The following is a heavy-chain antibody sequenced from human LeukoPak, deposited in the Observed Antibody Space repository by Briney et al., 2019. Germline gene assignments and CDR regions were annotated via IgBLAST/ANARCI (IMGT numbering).Heavy chain of an antibody. J-gene: IGHJ4*02. V-gene: IGHV3-21*01. CDR2: ISSSSSYI. CDR3: ARDLSLDVEMATIGYDY. D-gene: IGHD5-24*01. CDR1: GFTFSSYS. Sequence: LGGSLRLSCAASGFTFSSYSMNWVGQAPGKGLEWVSSISSSSSYIYYADSVKGRFTISRDNAKNSLYLQMNSLRAEDTAVYYCARDLSLDVEMATIGYDYWGQGTLVTVSS.